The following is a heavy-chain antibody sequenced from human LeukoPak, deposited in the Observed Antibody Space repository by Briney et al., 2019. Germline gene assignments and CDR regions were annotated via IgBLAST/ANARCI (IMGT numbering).Heavy chain of an antibody. Sequence: GASVKVSCKASGYTFTSYGISWVRQAPGQGLEWIGWISAYNGNTNYAQKLQGRVTMTTDTSTSTAYMELRSMRYGDTDVYYCARDGWELLSDAFDIWGQGTMVTVS. CDR1: GYTFTSYG. D-gene: IGHD1-26*01. CDR3: ARDGWELLSDAFDI. V-gene: IGHV1-18*01. CDR2: ISAYNGNT. J-gene: IGHJ3*02.